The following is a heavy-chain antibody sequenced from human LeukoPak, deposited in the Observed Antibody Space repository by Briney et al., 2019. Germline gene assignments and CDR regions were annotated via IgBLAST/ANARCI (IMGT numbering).Heavy chain of an antibody. CDR1: GYSFTNYW. J-gene: IGHJ4*02. Sequence: RSGESLKISCKGSGYSFTNYWIGWVRQLPGKGLEGMGIIYPGDSDTRYSPSFQGQVTISADKPISTAYVQWSSLKASDTAMYYCALSGNYGYYFDYWGQGTLVTVSS. D-gene: IGHD4-23*01. CDR2: IYPGDSDT. CDR3: ALSGNYGYYFDY. V-gene: IGHV5-51*01.